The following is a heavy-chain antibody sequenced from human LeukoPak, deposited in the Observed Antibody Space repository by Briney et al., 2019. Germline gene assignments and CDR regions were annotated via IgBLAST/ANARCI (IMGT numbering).Heavy chain of an antibody. J-gene: IGHJ4*02. CDR3: AVQGSGFHNAPAGDFDY. CDR1: GFTFSSYA. D-gene: IGHD3-10*01. Sequence: GSLRLSCAASGFTFSSYAMSWVRQAPGKGLEWIASVVHTGTTYYNPSLRSRVTISVDTSKNQFSLRLSSVTAADTAMYYCAVQGSGFHNAPAGDFDYWGQGTLVTVSS. V-gene: IGHV4-38-2*01. CDR2: VVHTGTT.